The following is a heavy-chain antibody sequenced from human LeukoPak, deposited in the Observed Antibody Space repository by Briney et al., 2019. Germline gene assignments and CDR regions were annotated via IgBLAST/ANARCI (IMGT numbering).Heavy chain of an antibody. CDR3: ARHSRGPSAGPAFDY. J-gene: IGHJ4*02. CDR1: GGSISSSTYY. D-gene: IGHD6-13*01. CDR2: IYYSGST. Sequence: SETLSLTCTVSGGSISSSTYYWGWIRQPPGKGLEWIGSIYYSGSTYYNPSLKSRVTISVDTSKNQFSLSSVTAADTAVYYCARHSRGPSAGPAFDYWGQGTLVTVSS. V-gene: IGHV4-39*01.